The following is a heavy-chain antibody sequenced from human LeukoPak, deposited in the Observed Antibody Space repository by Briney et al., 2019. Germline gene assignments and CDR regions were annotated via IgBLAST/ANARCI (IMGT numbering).Heavy chain of an antibody. D-gene: IGHD6-6*01. CDR1: GFTFSSYS. CDR2: ISSSSSYI. Sequence: PGGSLRLSCAASGFTFSSYSMNWVRQAPGKGLEWVSSISSSSSYIYYADSVKGRFTISRDNAKNSLYLQMNSLRAEDTAVYYCARDNQSLGWQLVGFDYWGQGTLVTVSS. CDR3: ARDNQSLGWQLVGFDY. J-gene: IGHJ4*02. V-gene: IGHV3-21*01.